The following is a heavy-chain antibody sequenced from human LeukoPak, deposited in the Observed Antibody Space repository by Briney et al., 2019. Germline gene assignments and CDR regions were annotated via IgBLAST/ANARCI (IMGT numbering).Heavy chain of an antibody. Sequence: GGSLRLSCAASGFTFDDYAMHWVRQAPGKGLEWVSLISGDGGSTYYADSVKGRFTISRDNSKNSLYLQMNSLRIEDTALYYCAKTYYDCSSTSCYHAGVGYWGQGTLVTVSS. V-gene: IGHV3-43*02. CDR2: ISGDGGST. D-gene: IGHD2-2*01. CDR1: GFTFDDYA. CDR3: AKTYYDCSSTSCYHAGVGY. J-gene: IGHJ4*02.